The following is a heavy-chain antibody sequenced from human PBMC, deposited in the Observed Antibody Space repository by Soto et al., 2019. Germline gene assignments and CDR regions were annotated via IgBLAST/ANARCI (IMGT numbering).Heavy chain of an antibody. J-gene: IGHJ4*02. Sequence: LRLSCAASGFTVSSNYMSWVRQAPGKGLEWVSVIYSGGSTYYADSVKGRFTISRDNSKNTLSLQMNSLRAEDTAIYYCVHGYYFDSWGQGTLVTVSS. CDR1: GFTVSSNY. CDR3: VHGYYFDS. D-gene: IGHD5-12*01. V-gene: IGHV3-53*01. CDR2: IYSGGST.